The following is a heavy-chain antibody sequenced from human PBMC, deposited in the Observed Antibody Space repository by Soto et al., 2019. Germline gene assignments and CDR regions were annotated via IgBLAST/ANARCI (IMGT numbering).Heavy chain of an antibody. D-gene: IGHD3-10*01. Sequence: PGGSLRLSCAASGFTFNNFAMSWVRQAPGKGLEWVSNISGDGASTSYVDSVKGRFFVARDNAGNTLFLQMTSLRVDDSARYYCAKQGSSESSPIEYWGQGTLVTVSS. CDR3: AKQGSSESSPIEY. CDR1: GFTFNNFA. CDR2: ISGDGAST. J-gene: IGHJ4*02. V-gene: IGHV3-23*01.